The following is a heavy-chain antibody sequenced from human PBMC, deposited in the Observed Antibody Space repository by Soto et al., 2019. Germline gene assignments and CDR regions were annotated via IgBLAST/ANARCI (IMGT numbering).Heavy chain of an antibody. CDR1: GGSISSYY. CDR2: IYTSGST. V-gene: IGHV4-4*07. Sequence: SEILSLTCTVSGGSISSYYWSWIRQPAGKGLEWIGRIYTSGSTNYNPSLKSRVTMSVDTSKNQFSLKLSSVTAADTAVYYCARGIAVAGDLIYYYYYGMDVWGQGTTVTVSS. J-gene: IGHJ6*02. D-gene: IGHD6-19*01. CDR3: ARGIAVAGDLIYYYYYGMDV.